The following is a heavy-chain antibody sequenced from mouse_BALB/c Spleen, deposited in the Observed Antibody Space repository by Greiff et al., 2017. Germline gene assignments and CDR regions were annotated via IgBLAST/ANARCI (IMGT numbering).Heavy chain of an antibody. V-gene: IGHV1-5*01. D-gene: IGHD2-4*01. Sequence: EVQLQQSGTVLARPGASVKMSCKASGYTFTSYWMHWVKQRPGQGLEWIGAIYPGNSDTSYNQKFKGKAKLTAVTSTSTAYMELSSLTNEDSAVYYCTREADYAWFADWGQGTLVTVSA. CDR1: GYTFTSYW. CDR3: TREADYAWFAD. J-gene: IGHJ3*01. CDR2: IYPGNSDT.